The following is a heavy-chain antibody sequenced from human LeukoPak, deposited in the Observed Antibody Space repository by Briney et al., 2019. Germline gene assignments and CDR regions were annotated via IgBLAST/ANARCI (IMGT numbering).Heavy chain of an antibody. Sequence: GGSLRLSCAASEFTFSSYAMSWVRQAPGKGLEWVSAISGSGGSTYYADSVKGRFTISRDNSKNTLYLQMNSLRAEDTAVYYCVKGRRYNWNSGYFDYWGQGTLVTVSS. J-gene: IGHJ4*02. CDR2: ISGSGGST. CDR1: EFTFSSYA. V-gene: IGHV3-23*01. CDR3: VKGRRYNWNSGYFDY. D-gene: IGHD1-1*01.